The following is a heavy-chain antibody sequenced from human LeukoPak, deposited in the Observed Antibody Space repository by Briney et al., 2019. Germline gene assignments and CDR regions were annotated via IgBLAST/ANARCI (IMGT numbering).Heavy chain of an antibody. CDR3: ARGIAVAAPDY. Sequence: GASVKVSCKASGGTFSSYAISWVRQAPGQGLEWMGRIIPILGIANYAQKFQGRVTITADKSTSTAYMELSSLRSEDTAAYYCARGIAVAAPDYWGQGTLVTVSS. D-gene: IGHD6-19*01. CDR1: GGTFSSYA. CDR2: IIPILGIA. V-gene: IGHV1-69*04. J-gene: IGHJ4*02.